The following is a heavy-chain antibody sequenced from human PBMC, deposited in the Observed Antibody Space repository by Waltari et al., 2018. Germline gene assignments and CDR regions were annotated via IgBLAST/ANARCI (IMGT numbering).Heavy chain of an antibody. Sequence: EVQLVESGGGLVQPGGSLRLSCAASGFTFSSYWMSWFRQAPGKGLEWVANIKQDGSEKYYVDSVKGRFTISRDNAKNSLYLQMNSLRAEDTAVYYCARASQWELPDNFDYWGQGTLVTVSS. CDR2: IKQDGSEK. D-gene: IGHD1-26*01. V-gene: IGHV3-7*01. CDR1: GFTFSSYW. CDR3: ARASQWELPDNFDY. J-gene: IGHJ4*02.